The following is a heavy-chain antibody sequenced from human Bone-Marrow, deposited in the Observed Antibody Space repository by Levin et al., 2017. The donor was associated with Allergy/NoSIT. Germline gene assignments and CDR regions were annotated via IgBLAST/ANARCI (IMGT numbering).Heavy chain of an antibody. Sequence: KSGGSLRLSCKTSGSTFTRYGINWVRQTPGHGLDWMGFIKTDTGNPTYAQGFTGRFVFSLDTSVNTAYLQINNLQTDDTAKYYCATLYSDSRHGPFDFWGRGTMLTVSS. J-gene: IGHJ3*01. CDR3: ATLYSDSRHGPFDF. CDR2: IKTDTGNP. CDR1: GSTFTRYG. D-gene: IGHD6-13*01. V-gene: IGHV7-4-1*02.